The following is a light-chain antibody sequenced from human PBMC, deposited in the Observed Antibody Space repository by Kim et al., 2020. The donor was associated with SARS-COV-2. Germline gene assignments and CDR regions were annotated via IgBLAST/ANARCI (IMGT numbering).Light chain of an antibody. CDR3: LQDYHYPLT. CDR1: QGIGNY. CDR2: SAS. Sequence: ASVGDRVTVTCRASQGIGNYLDWYQQKPGKAPKLLIYSASSLQSGVPSRFSGSGSGTDFTLTISSLQPEDFATYYCLQDYHYPLTFGGGTKVDIK. V-gene: IGKV1-6*01. J-gene: IGKJ4*01.